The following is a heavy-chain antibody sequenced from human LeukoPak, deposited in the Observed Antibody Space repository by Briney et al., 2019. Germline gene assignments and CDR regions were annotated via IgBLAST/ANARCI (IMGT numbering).Heavy chain of an antibody. J-gene: IGHJ4*02. CDR1: GFTFSSYS. Sequence: GGSLRLSCAASGFTFSSYSMNWVRQAPGKGLEWVSSISNSSSYIYYADSVKGRFTISRDNAKNSLYLQMNSLRAEDTAVYYCARPMVNRDGYNYCDYWGQGTLVTVSS. D-gene: IGHD5-24*01. V-gene: IGHV3-21*01. CDR3: ARPMVNRDGYNYCDY. CDR2: ISNSSSYI.